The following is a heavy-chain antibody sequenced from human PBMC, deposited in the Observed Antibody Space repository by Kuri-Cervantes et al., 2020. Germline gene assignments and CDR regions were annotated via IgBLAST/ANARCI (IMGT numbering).Heavy chain of an antibody. CDR2: IIPIFGTG. D-gene: IGHD3-22*01. J-gene: IGHJ2*01. Sequence: SSVKVSCKASGRTFSSYAISWVRQAPGQGLEWMGGIIPIFGTGNYAQKFQGRVTITADESTSTAYMELSSLRSEDTAVYYCARALDYYDSSGYYTRPYWYFDLWGRGTLVTVSS. CDR3: ARALDYYDSSGYYTRPYWYFDL. V-gene: IGHV1-69*13. CDR1: GRTFSSYA.